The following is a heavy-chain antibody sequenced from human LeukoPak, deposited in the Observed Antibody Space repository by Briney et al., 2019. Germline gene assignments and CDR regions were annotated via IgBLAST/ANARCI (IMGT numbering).Heavy chain of an antibody. CDR1: GFAFSSYW. CDR2: IKSDGSST. V-gene: IGHV3-74*01. Sequence: RGSLRLSCAASGFAFSSYWMHWVRQAPGKGLVRVSRIKSDGSSTNYADSVMGRFTISRDNAKNTLYLQMNSLRAEDTAVYYCARAPLLWFGEFHFDYWGQGTLVTVSS. J-gene: IGHJ4*02. D-gene: IGHD3-10*01. CDR3: ARAPLLWFGEFHFDY.